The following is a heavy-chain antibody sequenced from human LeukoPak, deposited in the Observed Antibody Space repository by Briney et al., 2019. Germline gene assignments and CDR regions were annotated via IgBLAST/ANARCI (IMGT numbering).Heavy chain of an antibody. V-gene: IGHV1-2*02. J-gene: IGHJ4*02. Sequence: ASVKVSCKASGYTFTGYYMHWVRQAPGHGLEWMGWINPNSGGTNYAQKFQGRVTMTRDTSISTAYMELSRLKSDDTVVYYCASPSAATGWTFDYWGQGTLVTVSS. D-gene: IGHD6-13*01. CDR2: INPNSGGT. CDR1: GYTFTGYY. CDR3: ASPSAATGWTFDY.